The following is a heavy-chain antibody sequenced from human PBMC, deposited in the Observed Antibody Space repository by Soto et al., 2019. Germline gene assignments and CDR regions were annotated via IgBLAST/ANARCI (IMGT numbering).Heavy chain of an antibody. D-gene: IGHD2-2*01. CDR2: IIPIFGTA. J-gene: IGHJ4*02. Sequence: SVKVSCKASGGTFNNYVINWVRQAPGQGLEWMGGIIPIFGTANYAQKFQGRVTITADKSTSTAYMELNSLRSEDTAVYYCAGRCDSTSCLAHFDYWGQGTLVTVSS. CDR3: AGRCDSTSCLAHFDY. CDR1: GGTFNNYV. V-gene: IGHV1-69*06.